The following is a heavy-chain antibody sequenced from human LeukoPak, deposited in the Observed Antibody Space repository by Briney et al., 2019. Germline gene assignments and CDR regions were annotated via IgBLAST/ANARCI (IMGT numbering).Heavy chain of an antibody. Sequence: PGGSLRLSCAASGFTFSSSAMSWVRQAPGKGLEWVSAISNNGGYTYYADSVQGRFTISRDNSKNTLYLQMNSLRAEDTAVYYCARDGHNRLDYWGQGTLVTVSS. CDR3: ARDGHNRLDY. V-gene: IGHV3-23*01. CDR2: ISNNGGYT. CDR1: GFTFSSSA. J-gene: IGHJ4*02. D-gene: IGHD1-1*01.